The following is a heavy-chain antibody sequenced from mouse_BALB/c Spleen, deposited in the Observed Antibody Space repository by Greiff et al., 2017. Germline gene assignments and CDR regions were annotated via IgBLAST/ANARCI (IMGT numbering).Heavy chain of an antibody. Sequence: TASGVDFSRYWMSWVRQAPGKGLDWIGEINPDSSTINYTPSLKDKFIISRDNAKNTLYLQMSKVRSEDTALYYCARLSFTTATFAYWGQGTLVTVSA. J-gene: IGHJ3*01. CDR2: INPDSSTI. D-gene: IGHD1-2*01. CDR1: GVDFSRYW. CDR3: ARLSFTTATFAY. V-gene: IGHV4-1*02.